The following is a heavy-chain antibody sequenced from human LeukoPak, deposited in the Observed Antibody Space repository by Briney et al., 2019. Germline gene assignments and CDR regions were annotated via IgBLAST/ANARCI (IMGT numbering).Heavy chain of an antibody. CDR2: IYYSGVI. CDR3: ARQLFSSSSGYFDP. CDR1: GGSISSSSDY. D-gene: IGHD6-6*01. J-gene: IGHJ5*02. Sequence: PSETLSLTCTVSGGSISSSSDYWAWIRQPPGKGLEWIGSIYYSGVIYYNPPLRSRVTISLDTSMNHFSLRLSSVTAADTAMYYCARQLFSSSSGYFDPWGQGSLVTVSS. V-gene: IGHV4-39*01.